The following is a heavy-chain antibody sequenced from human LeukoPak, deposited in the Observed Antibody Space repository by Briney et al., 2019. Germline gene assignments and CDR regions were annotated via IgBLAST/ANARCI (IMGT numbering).Heavy chain of an antibody. Sequence: GGSLRLSCAASGFTFSSYTMNWVRQAPGKGLEWVSYISSSGSTIYYADSVKGRFTISRDNAKNSLYLQMNSLRAEDTAVYYCARDNVPAVAFDIWGQGTMVTVSS. CDR2: ISSSGSTI. D-gene: IGHD2-2*01. CDR3: ARDNVPAVAFDI. CDR1: GFTFSSYT. V-gene: IGHV3-48*01. J-gene: IGHJ3*02.